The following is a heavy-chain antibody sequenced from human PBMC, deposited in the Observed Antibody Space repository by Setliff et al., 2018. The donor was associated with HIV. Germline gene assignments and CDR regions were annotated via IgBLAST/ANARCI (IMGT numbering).Heavy chain of an antibody. J-gene: IGHJ4*02. CDR3: ARWHPPYGFWEEDY. D-gene: IGHD3-10*01. V-gene: IGHV4-39*01. CDR2: FYYSWNT. Sequence: PSETLSLTCTVSGASIGRRSDCWGWIRQPPGKGLEWIGSFYYSWNTYYNPSLKSRVTISVDGSKNQFSLKLKSVTAADTAVYYCARWHPPYGFWEEDYWGQGTLVTVSS. CDR1: GASIGRRSDC.